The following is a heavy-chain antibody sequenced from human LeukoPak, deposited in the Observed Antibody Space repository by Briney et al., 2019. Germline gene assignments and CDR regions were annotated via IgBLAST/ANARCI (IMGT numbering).Heavy chain of an antibody. CDR1: GGTFSSYG. Sequence: SVKVSCKASGGTFSSYGISWVRQAPGQGLEWMGGIIPIFGTPNYAQKFQGRVTMTRDTSTSTVYMELSSLRSEDTAVYYCARDFSGSIHFDYWGQGTLVTVSS. CDR2: IIPIFGTP. J-gene: IGHJ4*02. CDR3: ARDFSGSIHFDY. V-gene: IGHV1-69*05. D-gene: IGHD2/OR15-2a*01.